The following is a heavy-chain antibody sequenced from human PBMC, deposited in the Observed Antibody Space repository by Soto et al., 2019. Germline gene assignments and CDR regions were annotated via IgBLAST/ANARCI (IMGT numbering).Heavy chain of an antibody. CDR2: MNQDGSEK. V-gene: IGHV3-7*04. J-gene: IGHJ4*02. CDR1: GFTFRGYW. Sequence: GGSLRLSCVVSGFTFRGYWVSWVRQAPGKGLERVANMNQDGSEKYYVDSVKGRFTISRGNTKNSLCLQMNSLRAEDTAVSFWAGDPHGWGQGTLVAVSS. CDR3: AGDPHG.